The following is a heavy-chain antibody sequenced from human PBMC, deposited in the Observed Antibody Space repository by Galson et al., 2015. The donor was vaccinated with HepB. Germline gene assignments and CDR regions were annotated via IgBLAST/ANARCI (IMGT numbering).Heavy chain of an antibody. CDR1: GFTFSSYS. D-gene: IGHD6-19*01. V-gene: IGHV3-48*02. CDR3: ASTPGYSSGWPREGVSDY. J-gene: IGHJ4*02. Sequence: SLRLSCAASGFTFSSYSMNWVRQAPGKGLEWVSYISSSSSTIYYADSVKGRFTISRDNAKNSLYLQMNSLRDEDTAVYYCASTPGYSSGWPREGVSDYWGQGTLVTVSS. CDR2: ISSSSSTI.